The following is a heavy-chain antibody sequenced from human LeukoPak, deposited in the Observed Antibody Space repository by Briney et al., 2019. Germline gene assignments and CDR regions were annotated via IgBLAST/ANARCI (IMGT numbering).Heavy chain of an antibody. CDR2: IYYSGST. D-gene: IGHD2-2*01. J-gene: IGHJ5*02. CDR3: ARLGYCSSTSCYPPSNWFDP. Sequence: WVRQPPGKGLEWIGSIYYSGSTYYNPSLKSRVTISVDTSKNQFSLKLSSVTAADTAVYYCARLGYCSSTSCYPPSNWFDPWGQGTLVTVSS. V-gene: IGHV4-39*01.